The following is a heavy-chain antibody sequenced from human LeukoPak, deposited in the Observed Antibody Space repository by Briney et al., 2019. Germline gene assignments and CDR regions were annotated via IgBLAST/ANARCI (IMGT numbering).Heavy chain of an antibody. D-gene: IGHD3-22*01. J-gene: IGHJ4*02. V-gene: IGHV3-11*01. CDR3: ARDAIDSSGFDFDY. CDR1: GFTFSDYY. CDR2: ISSSGGSI. Sequence: GESLRLSCAASGFTFSDYYMTWIRQAPGKGLEWISYISSSGGSIYYADSVKGRFTISRDNAKNSLYLQMNSLRAEDTAVYYCARDAIDSSGFDFDYWGQGTLVTVSS.